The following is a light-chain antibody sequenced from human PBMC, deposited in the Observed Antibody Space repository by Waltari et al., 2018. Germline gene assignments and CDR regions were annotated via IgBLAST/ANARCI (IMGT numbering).Light chain of an antibody. CDR1: QSISNW. Sequence: DIQMTQSPSTLTASVGDRIHITFRASQSISNWLAWYQQKPGKAPKVLIYKSFTLQSGVPSRFSGSGSETEFILTISSLQPDDFATYFCPQYNIWPYTFGQETTLEI. V-gene: IGKV1-5*03. J-gene: IGKJ2*01. CDR2: KSF. CDR3: PQYNIWPYT.